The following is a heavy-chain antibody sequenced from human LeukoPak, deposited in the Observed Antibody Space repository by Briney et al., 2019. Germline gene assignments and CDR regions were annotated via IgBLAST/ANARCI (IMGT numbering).Heavy chain of an antibody. CDR2: IWYDECTK. CDR1: GFTFSTYG. CDR3: ARAVGPFDI. D-gene: IGHD3-16*01. V-gene: IGHV3-33*01. Sequence: PGGSLRLSCAASGFTFSTYGLHWGRQAPGEGLEWVAAIWYDECTKYYADSAKGRFTISRDNSKNTLHLQMNSLRAEDTAVYYCARAVGPFDIWGQGTIVIVSS. J-gene: IGHJ3*02.